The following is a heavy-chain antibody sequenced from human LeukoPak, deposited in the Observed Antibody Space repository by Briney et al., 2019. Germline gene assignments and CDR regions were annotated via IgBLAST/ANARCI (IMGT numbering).Heavy chain of an antibody. D-gene: IGHD3-10*01. J-gene: IGHJ4*02. CDR2: IDPSDSYT. CDR1: GYSFTSYW. V-gene: IGHV5-10-1*01. CDR3: AATVRGVIIYR. Sequence: GESLKISCKGSGYSFTSYWITWVRQMPGKGLEWMGRIDPSDSYTNYSPSFQGHVTISADKSISTAYLQWSSLKASDNAMYYCAATVRGVIIYRRGQGTLVTVSS.